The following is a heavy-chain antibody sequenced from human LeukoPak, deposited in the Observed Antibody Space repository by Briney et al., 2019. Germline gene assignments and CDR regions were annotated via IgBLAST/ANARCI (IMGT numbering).Heavy chain of an antibody. J-gene: IGHJ4*02. D-gene: IGHD2-15*01. CDR3: AKICGGSCYGGFDY. V-gene: IGHV3-23*01. CDR1: GFTFSSYG. CDR2: ISGSGGST. Sequence: GGTLRLSCAASGFTFSSYGMSWVRQAPGKGLEWVSAISGSGGSTYYADSVKGRFTISRDNSKNTLYLQMNSLRAEDTAVYYCAKICGGSCYGGFDYWGQGTLVTVSS.